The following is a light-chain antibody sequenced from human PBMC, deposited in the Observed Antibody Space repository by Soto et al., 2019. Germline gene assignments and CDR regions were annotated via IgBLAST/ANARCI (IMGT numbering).Light chain of an antibody. Sequence: QSVLTQPPSVSGAPGQRVTISCTGSNSNIGAGYDVHWYHQLPGTAPKLLIYANSNRPSGVPDRFSGSKSGTSASLAITGIQAEDEAGYYCQSYDMRLSARVFGGGTKLTVL. CDR3: QSYDMRLSARV. CDR1: NSNIGAGYD. CDR2: ANS. J-gene: IGLJ3*02. V-gene: IGLV1-40*01.